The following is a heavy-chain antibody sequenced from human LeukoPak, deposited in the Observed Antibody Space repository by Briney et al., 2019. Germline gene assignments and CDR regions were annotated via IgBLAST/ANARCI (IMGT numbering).Heavy chain of an antibody. Sequence: GGSLRLSCAASGFTFSSYGMHWVRQAPGQGLEWVAFILYDGSNKYYADSVKGRFTISRDNSKNTLYLQRNSLRAEDTAVYYCAKDGSGYDSGGFDYWGQGTLVTVSS. CDR1: GFTFSSYG. CDR2: ILYDGSNK. V-gene: IGHV3-30*02. D-gene: IGHD5-12*01. J-gene: IGHJ4*02. CDR3: AKDGSGYDSGGFDY.